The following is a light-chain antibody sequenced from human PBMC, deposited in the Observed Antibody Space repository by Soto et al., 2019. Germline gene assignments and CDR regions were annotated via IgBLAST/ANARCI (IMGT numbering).Light chain of an antibody. V-gene: IGLV4-69*01. Sequence: QSVLTQSPSASASLGASVKLTCTLSSGHSSYAIAWHQQQPEKGPRYLMKLNSDGSHSKGDGIPDRFSGSSSGAERYLTIASLPSEDEADYDCQTWGTGIHRVVFGGGTKVTVL. CDR1: SGHSSYA. CDR2: LNSDGSH. CDR3: QTWGTGIHRVV. J-gene: IGLJ2*01.